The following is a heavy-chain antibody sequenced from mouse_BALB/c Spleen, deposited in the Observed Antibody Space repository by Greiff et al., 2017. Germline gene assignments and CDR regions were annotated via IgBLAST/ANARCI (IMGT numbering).Heavy chain of an antibody. CDR1: GFTFSDYY. D-gene: IGHD2-3*01. Sequence: EVKLMESGGGLVKPGGSLKLSCAASGFTFSDYYMYWVRQTPEKRLEWVATISDGGSYTYYPDSVKGRFTISRDNAKNNLYLQMSSLKSEDTAMYYCARDMWDGYSPFAYWGQGTLVTVSA. J-gene: IGHJ3*01. CDR3: ARDMWDGYSPFAY. V-gene: IGHV5-4*02. CDR2: ISDGGSYT.